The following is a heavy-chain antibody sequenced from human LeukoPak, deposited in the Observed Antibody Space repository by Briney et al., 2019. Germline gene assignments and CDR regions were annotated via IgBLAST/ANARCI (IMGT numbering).Heavy chain of an antibody. Sequence: GGSLRLSCAASGFTFISYGMSWVRQAPGKGLEWVSTITGSGGTTYYADSLKGRFTISRDNSKNTLYLQMNSLRADDTAVYFCSKDSGVIPAAWHKWGGGTLVTVSS. CDR2: ITGSGGTT. CDR1: GFTFISYG. V-gene: IGHV3-23*01. CDR3: SKDSGVIPAAWHK. D-gene: IGHD2-2*01. J-gene: IGHJ1*01.